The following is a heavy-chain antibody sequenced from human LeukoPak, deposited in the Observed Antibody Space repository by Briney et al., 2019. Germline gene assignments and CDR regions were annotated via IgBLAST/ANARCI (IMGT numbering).Heavy chain of an antibody. D-gene: IGHD4-17*01. CDR1: DYXFTSYG. CDR2: INAYNGNT. CDR3: AREIYGRFDY. J-gene: IGHJ4*02. V-gene: IGHV1-18*01. Sequence: ASVTVSCKASDYXFTSYGMSWVRQAPGQGLECMGWINAYNGNTNYALKVQDRVTMTTDTSTSTAYLELRSLRSDDTAIYYCAREIYGRFDYWGQGTLVTVSS.